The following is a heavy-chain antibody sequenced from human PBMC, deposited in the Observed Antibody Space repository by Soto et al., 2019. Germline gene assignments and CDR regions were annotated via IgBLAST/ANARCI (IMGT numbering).Heavy chain of an antibody. CDR3: ARDGNYDILTGTLDV. CDR1: GGSISSSNW. V-gene: IGHV4-4*02. D-gene: IGHD3-9*01. Sequence: QVQLQESGPGLVKPSGTLSLTCAVSGGSISSSNWWSWVRQPPGKGLEWIGEIYHSGSTNYNPSLESRVTISVDKSKNQFSLKLSSVTAADTAVYYCARDGNYDILTGTLDVWGQGTTVTVSS. CDR2: IYHSGST. J-gene: IGHJ6*02.